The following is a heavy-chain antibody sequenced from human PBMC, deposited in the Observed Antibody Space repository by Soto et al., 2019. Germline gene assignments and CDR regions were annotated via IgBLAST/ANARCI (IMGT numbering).Heavy chain of an antibody. CDR2: INSDGSST. CDR3: AVAVAGPTAIGY. CDR1: GFTFSSYW. D-gene: IGHD6-19*01. J-gene: IGHJ4*02. Sequence: EVQLVESGGGLVQPGGSLRLSCAASGFTFSSYWMHWVRQAPGKGLVWVSRINSDGSSTSYADSVKGRFTISRENAKNTRYLHMNSLRAEGTAVYYCAVAVAGPTAIGYWGQGTMVTVSS. V-gene: IGHV3-74*01.